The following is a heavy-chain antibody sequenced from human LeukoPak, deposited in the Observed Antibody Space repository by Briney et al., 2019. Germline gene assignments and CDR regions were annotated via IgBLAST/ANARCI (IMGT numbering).Heavy chain of an antibody. V-gene: IGHV3-7*01. CDR3: ARYSWTATTWY. CDR1: GFTFSSYW. J-gene: IGHJ4*02. D-gene: IGHD4-17*01. Sequence: GGSLRLSCAASGFTFSSYWMSWVRQAPGKGLEWVANIKEDGSEKYYVDSVEGRFAVSRVNAKNPLYLQMNSLRDEDTAVYYCARYSWTATTWYWGQGTLVTVSS. CDR2: IKEDGSEK.